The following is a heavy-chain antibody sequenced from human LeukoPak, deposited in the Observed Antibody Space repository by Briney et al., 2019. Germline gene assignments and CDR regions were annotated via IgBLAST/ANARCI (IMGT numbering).Heavy chain of an antibody. J-gene: IGHJ3*02. Sequence: GGSLRLSCAASGFTFSSYSMNWVRQAPGKGLEWVSYISSSSSTIYYADSVKGRFTISRDNSKNTLYLQMNSLRAEDTAVYYCAKDPSLFDIWGQGTMVTVSS. CDR3: AKDPSLFDI. CDR1: GFTFSSYS. V-gene: IGHV3-48*01. CDR2: ISSSSSTI.